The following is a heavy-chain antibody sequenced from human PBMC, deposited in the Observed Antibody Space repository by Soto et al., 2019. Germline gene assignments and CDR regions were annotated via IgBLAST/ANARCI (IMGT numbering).Heavy chain of an antibody. V-gene: IGHV4-34*01. CDR1: GGSFSGYY. J-gene: IGHJ4*02. CDR3: ASSYSISWYYFDY. Sequence: PSETLSLTCAVYGGSFSGYYWSWIRQPPGKGLEWIGEINHSGSTNYNPSLKSRVTISVDTSKNQFSPELSSVTAADTAVYYCASSYSISWYYFDYWGQGTLVTVSS. CDR2: INHSGST. D-gene: IGHD6-13*01.